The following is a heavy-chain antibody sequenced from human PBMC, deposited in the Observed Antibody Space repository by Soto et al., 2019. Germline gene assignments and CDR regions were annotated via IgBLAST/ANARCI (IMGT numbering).Heavy chain of an antibody. V-gene: IGHV4-59*01. J-gene: IGHJ4*02. CDR1: GGSISSYY. CDR3: ARDFGTFDY. CDR2: IYYSGST. D-gene: IGHD3-10*01. Sequence: SSETLSLTCTVSGGSISSYYWSWIRQPPGKGLEWIGYIYYSGSTNYNPSLKSRVTISVDTSKNQFSLKLSSVTAADTAVYYCARDFGTFDYWGQRTLVTVSS.